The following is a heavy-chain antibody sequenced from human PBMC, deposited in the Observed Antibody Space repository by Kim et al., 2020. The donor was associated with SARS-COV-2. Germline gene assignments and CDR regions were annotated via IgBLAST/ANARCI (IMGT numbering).Heavy chain of an antibody. CDR3: ARGRNAYSYFDY. CDR2: IGDRGAGI. J-gene: IGHJ4*02. D-gene: IGHD4-4*01. V-gene: IGHV3-23*01. CDR1: GFSIGSYA. Sequence: LSLTCAASGFSIGSYAMSWVRQAPGKGLEWVSTIGDRGAGIYYADSAKGRFTISRDSSKNALYLQLNSLRAEDTAIYYCARGRNAYSYFDYWGQGTL.